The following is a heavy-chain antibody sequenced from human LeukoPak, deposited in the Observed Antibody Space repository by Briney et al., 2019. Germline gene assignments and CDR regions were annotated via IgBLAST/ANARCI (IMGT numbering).Heavy chain of an antibody. CDR2: IRYDGSNK. CDR1: GFTFSSYG. J-gene: IGHJ4*02. V-gene: IGHV3-30*02. D-gene: IGHD3-22*01. Sequence: GGSLRLSCAASGFTFSSYGMHWVRQAPGKGLEWVAFIRYDGSNKYYADSVKGRFTISRDNSKNTLYLQMNSLRAEDTAVYYCAKDEVGYYYDSSGYHTTKRIDYWGQGTLVTVSS. CDR3: AKDEVGYYYDSSGYHTTKRIDY.